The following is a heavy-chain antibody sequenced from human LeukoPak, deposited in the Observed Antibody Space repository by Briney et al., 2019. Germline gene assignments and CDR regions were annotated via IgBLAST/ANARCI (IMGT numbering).Heavy chain of an antibody. J-gene: IGHJ4*02. CDR3: ARDQSSSWYTPDY. V-gene: IGHV1-8*01. CDR2: MNPNSGNT. D-gene: IGHD6-13*01. Sequence: ASVKVSCKASGYTFTSYDINWVRQATGQGLEWMGWMNPNSGNTGYAQKFQGRVTMTRNTSISTGYMELSSLRSEDTAVYYCARDQSSSWYTPDYWGQGTLVTVSS. CDR1: GYTFTSYD.